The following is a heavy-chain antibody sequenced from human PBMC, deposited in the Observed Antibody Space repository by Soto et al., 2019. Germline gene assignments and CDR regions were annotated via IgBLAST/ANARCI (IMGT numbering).Heavy chain of an antibody. Sequence: GGSLRLSCAASGFTFSSYSMNWVRQAPGKGLEWVSSISSSSSYIYYADSVKGRFTISRDNAKNSLYLQMNSLRAEDTAVYYCARDCSGGSCYNDYYYYMDVWGKGTTVTVSS. D-gene: IGHD2-15*01. CDR2: ISSSSSYI. CDR1: GFTFSSYS. J-gene: IGHJ6*03. CDR3: ARDCSGGSCYNDYYYYMDV. V-gene: IGHV3-21*01.